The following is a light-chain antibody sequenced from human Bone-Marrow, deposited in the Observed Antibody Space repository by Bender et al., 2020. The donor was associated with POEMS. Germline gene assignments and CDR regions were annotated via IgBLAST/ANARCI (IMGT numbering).Light chain of an antibody. J-gene: IGLJ3*02. Sequence: SSELTQPPSVSVSPGQTARITCSGDGLPKKYVYWYQHKSGQAPVLVIYEYSHRPSGISERISGSTSGATATLTISRAQLEDEAEYYCSSTDEKNDPLFGGGTRLTVL. CDR2: EYS. V-gene: IGLV3-10*01. CDR3: SSTDEKNDPL. CDR1: GLPKKY.